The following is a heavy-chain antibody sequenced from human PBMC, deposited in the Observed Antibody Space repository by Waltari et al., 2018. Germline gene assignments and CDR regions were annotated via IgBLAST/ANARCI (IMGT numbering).Heavy chain of an antibody. D-gene: IGHD3-16*02. Sequence: QVQLQQWGAGLLKPSETLSLPCAVYGGSFSGYYWSWLRQPPGKGVAWIGEINHSGSTNYNPSLKSRVTISVDTSKNQFSLKLSSVTAADTAVYYCARRHYDYVWGSYRPGPHGMDVWGQGTTVTVSS. V-gene: IGHV4-34*01. J-gene: IGHJ6*02. CDR2: INHSGST. CDR3: ARRHYDYVWGSYRPGPHGMDV. CDR1: GGSFSGYY.